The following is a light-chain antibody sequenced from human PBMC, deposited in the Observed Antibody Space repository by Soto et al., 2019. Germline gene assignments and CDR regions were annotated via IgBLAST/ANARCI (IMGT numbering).Light chain of an antibody. CDR2: DAS. V-gene: IGKV1-39*01. J-gene: IGKJ5*01. CDR3: QQSYSTPPIT. CDR1: QNIGVY. Sequence: DIQITQSPSSLSASVGDRVTITCRASQNIGVYLNWYQQRPGKAPKLLIHDASSLQSGVPSRFSGSGSGTDFTLTISSLQPEDFATYYCQQSYSTPPITFGQGTRLEIK.